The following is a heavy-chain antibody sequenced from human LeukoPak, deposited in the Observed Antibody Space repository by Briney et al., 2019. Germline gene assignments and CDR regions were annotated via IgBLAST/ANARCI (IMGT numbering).Heavy chain of an antibody. D-gene: IGHD3-9*01. Sequence: PSETLSLTCEVYGGPFSGYYWSWIRQPPGKGLEWIGEVNHSGSTNYNPSLKSRVTISVDTSKNQFSLKMTSVTAADTAVYYCARAYFDWLSTSSHYHMDVWGKGTTVTVSS. CDR3: ARAYFDWLSTSSHYHMDV. V-gene: IGHV4-34*01. CDR1: GGPFSGYY. CDR2: VNHSGST. J-gene: IGHJ6*03.